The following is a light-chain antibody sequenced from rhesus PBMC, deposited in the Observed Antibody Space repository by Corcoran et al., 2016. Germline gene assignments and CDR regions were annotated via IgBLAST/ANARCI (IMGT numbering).Light chain of an antibody. CDR3: SSYAGSNSFI. CDR1: SSDIGGYNY. V-gene: IGLV2-23*01. Sequence: QAALTQPPSVSGSPGQSVTISCTGTSSDIGGYNYVSWYQQYPDKAPKLMIFDVSKRPSGVSDRFSGSKSANTASLTISGLQAEDEADYYCSSYAGSNSFIFASGTRLTVL. CDR2: DVS. J-gene: IGLJ1*01.